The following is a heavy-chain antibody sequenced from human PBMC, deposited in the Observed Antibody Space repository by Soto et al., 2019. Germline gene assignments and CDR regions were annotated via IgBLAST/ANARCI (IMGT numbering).Heavy chain of an antibody. J-gene: IGHJ3*02. CDR3: ARANIYYDSSGYRKDAFDI. CDR2: INPTGGST. D-gene: IGHD3-22*01. Sequence: ASVKVSCKASGYTFTSYYMHWVRQAPGQGLQWMGIINPTGGSTSYAQKFQGRVTMTSDTSTSTVYMELNRLISEDTAVYYCARANIYYDSSGYRKDAFDIWGQGTKVT. CDR1: GYTFTSYY. V-gene: IGHV1-46*01.